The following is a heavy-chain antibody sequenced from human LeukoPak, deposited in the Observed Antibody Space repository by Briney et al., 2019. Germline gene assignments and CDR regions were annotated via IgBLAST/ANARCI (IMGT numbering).Heavy chain of an antibody. Sequence: SETLSLTCAVSGGSISSGGYSWSWIRQPPGKGLEWIRYIYHSGSTYYNPSLKSRVTISVDRSKNQFSLKLSSVTAADTAVYYCARDGGNEGFDYWGQGTLVTVSS. J-gene: IGHJ4*02. CDR3: ARDGGNEGFDY. CDR1: GGSISSGGYS. CDR2: IYHSGST. D-gene: IGHD4-23*01. V-gene: IGHV4-30-2*01.